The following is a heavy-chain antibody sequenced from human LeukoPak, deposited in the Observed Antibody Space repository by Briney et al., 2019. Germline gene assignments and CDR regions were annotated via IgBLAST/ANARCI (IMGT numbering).Heavy chain of an antibody. D-gene: IGHD3-16*02. V-gene: IGHV4-34*01. Sequence: KPSETLSLTCVVYGGSFSGYYWSWIRQHPGKGLEWIGEINHSGTTNYNPSLKSRVTISVDTSKNQFSLKLNSVTAADTAVYYCARGRPIYVWGSYRYCYFDYWGQGTLVTVSS. J-gene: IGHJ4*02. CDR1: GGSFSGYY. CDR2: INHSGTT. CDR3: ARGRPIYVWGSYRYCYFDY.